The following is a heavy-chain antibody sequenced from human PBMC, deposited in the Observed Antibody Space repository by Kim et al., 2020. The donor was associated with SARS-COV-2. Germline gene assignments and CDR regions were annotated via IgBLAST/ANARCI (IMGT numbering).Heavy chain of an antibody. CDR1: GGSISSYY. D-gene: IGHD3-22*01. J-gene: IGHJ6*02. Sequence: SETLSLTCTVSGGSISSYYWSWIRQPPGKGLEWIGYIYYSVSTNYNPSLKSRVTISVDTSKNQFSLKLSSVTAADTAVYYCARGYYASSGYTAYYYYGMDVWGQGTTVTVSS. CDR2: IYYSVST. CDR3: ARGYYASSGYTAYYYYGMDV. V-gene: IGHV4-59*01.